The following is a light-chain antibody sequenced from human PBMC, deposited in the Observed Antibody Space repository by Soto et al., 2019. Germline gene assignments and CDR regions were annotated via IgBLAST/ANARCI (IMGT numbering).Light chain of an antibody. J-gene: IGKJ4*01. Sequence: EIVLTQSPGTLSLSLGERATLSCRASQTASSSYLAWYQQNPGQAPGLLIYGASSRATGIPDRFSGSGSGTDFTLTISSLEPEDFAVYYCQHYGSSLFTFGGGTKV. CDR1: QTASSSY. V-gene: IGKV3-20*01. CDR3: QHYGSSLFT. CDR2: GAS.